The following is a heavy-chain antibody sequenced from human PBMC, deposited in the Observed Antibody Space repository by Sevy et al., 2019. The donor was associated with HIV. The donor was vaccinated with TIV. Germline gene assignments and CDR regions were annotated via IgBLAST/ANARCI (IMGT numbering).Heavy chain of an antibody. CDR3: AKWDADRRWFFDY. V-gene: IGHV3-21*06. Sequence: GGSLRLSCVASGFTFSSYNMNWVRQAPGKGLEWVSSISSSSSYVYHADSVKGRFTISRDNAKNSPYLQMNSLRAEDTAVYYCAKWDADRRWFFDYWGQGTLVTVSS. CDR2: ISSSSSYV. D-gene: IGHD1-26*01. CDR1: GFTFSSYN. J-gene: IGHJ4*02.